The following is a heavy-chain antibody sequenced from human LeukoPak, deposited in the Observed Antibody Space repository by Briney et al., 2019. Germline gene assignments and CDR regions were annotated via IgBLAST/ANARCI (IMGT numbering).Heavy chain of an antibody. J-gene: IGHJ4*02. D-gene: IGHD5-18*01. CDR3: ARESGYSYGLAGFFDY. V-gene: IGHV3-53*01. Sequence: PGGSLRLSCAASGFTVSSNYMSWVRQAPGKGLEWVSVIYSDGRIHSADSVKGRFTISRDDSKNTLSLQMNSLRAEDTAVYYCARESGYSYGLAGFFDYWGQGTLVTVS. CDR2: IYSDGRI. CDR1: GFTVSSNY.